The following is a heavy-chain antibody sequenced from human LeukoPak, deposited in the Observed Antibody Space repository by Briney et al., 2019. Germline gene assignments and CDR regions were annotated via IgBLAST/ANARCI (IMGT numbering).Heavy chain of an antibody. D-gene: IGHD5-18*01. CDR2: IYSDGGT. Sequence: GGSLRLSCAASGFTVSSNYMRWVRQAPGKGLEWVSVIYSDGGTYYADSVKGRFTISRDNSKNTLYLQMNSLRAEDTAVYYCAKDLPLIGYPPIWGQGTMVTVSS. V-gene: IGHV3-66*01. CDR1: GFTVSSNY. CDR3: AKDLPLIGYPPI. J-gene: IGHJ3*02.